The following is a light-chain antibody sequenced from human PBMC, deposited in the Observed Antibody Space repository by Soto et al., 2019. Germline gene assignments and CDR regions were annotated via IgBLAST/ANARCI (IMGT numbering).Light chain of an antibody. CDR2: AAS. J-gene: IGKJ1*01. Sequence: QMTQSPSSLSASVGDRVTITVRTSQGIRSALGWYQQKPGKVPKLLIYAASTLQSGVPSRFSGSGSGRDFTLTISSLQPEDFAAYYCLLDYAYFWAFGQGTKVDI. CDR3: LLDYAYFWA. CDR1: QGIRSA. V-gene: IGKV1-6*01.